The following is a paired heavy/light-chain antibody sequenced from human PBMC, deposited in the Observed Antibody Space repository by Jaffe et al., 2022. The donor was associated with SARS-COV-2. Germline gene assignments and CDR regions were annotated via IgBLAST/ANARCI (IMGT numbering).Light chain of an antibody. V-gene: IGKV4-1*01. CDR3: HQYYGTPFT. Sequence: DIVMTQSPDSLSVSLGERATINCKSSQSVLYSSDKKNYLGWYQLKPGQPPKLLISWASTRESGVPDRFSGSGSGTDFTLTISSLQVEDVAVYYCHQYYGTPFTFGGGTKVEMK. CDR2: WAS. J-gene: IGKJ4*01. CDR1: QSVLYSSDKKNY.
Heavy chain of an antibody. D-gene: IGHD3-3*01. CDR1: GFTFEDYA. J-gene: IGHJ4*02. Sequence: EVHLVESGGGLVQPGRSLRVSCAASGFTFEDYAMHWVRQAPGKGLEWVSGISWNGVNMAYAGSVKGRFIISRDNAKNSLSLEMNSLRVEDTALYYCAKTQVQQSKGYYSSFDHWGQGALVTVSA. CDR3: AKTQVQQSKGYYSSFDH. CDR2: ISWNGVNM. V-gene: IGHV3-9*01.